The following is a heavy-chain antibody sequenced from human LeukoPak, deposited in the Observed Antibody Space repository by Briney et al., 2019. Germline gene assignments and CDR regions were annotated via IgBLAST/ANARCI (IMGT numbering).Heavy chain of an antibody. J-gene: IGHJ4*02. CDR3: ARDLGDGYND. Sequence: PSETLSLTCTVSGGSISSYSYYWSWIRQPVGKGLERIGRIYTSGNTNYNPSLKSRVTMSVDTSKNQFSLKLSSVTAADTAVYYCARDLGDGYNDWGQGTLATVSS. D-gene: IGHD5-24*01. CDR1: GGSISSYSYY. CDR2: IYTSGNT. V-gene: IGHV4-61*02.